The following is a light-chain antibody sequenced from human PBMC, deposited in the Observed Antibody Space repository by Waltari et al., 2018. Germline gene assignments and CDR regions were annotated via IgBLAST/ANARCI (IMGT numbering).Light chain of an antibody. V-gene: IGKV1-5*03. Sequence: DIQMTQSPSTLSASVGDRVTITCRASQSINSWLAWYQQKPGKAPKLLIYKASSLESGVPSRFSSSGSGTEFTLTISSLQPDDFATYYCQQCNSYPLTFGGGTKVEIK. J-gene: IGKJ4*01. CDR2: KAS. CDR1: QSINSW. CDR3: QQCNSYPLT.